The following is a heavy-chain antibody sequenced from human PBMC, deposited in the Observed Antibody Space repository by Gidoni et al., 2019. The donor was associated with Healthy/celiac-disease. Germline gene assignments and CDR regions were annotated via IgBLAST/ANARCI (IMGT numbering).Heavy chain of an antibody. CDR1: GGSFSGDY. D-gene: IGHD6-13*01. CDR3: ARSRYSSRGYFQH. CDR2: INHSGST. Sequence: QVQLQQWGAGLLKPSETLSLTCAVYGGSFSGDYWSWIRQPPGKGLEWIGEINHSGSTNYNPSLKSRVTISVDTSKNQFSLKLSSVTAADTAVYYCARSRYSSRGYFQHWGQGTLVTVSS. J-gene: IGHJ1*01. V-gene: IGHV4-34*01.